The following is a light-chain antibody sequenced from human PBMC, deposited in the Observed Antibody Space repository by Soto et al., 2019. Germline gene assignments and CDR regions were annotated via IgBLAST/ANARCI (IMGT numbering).Light chain of an antibody. V-gene: IGKV3D-15*01. J-gene: IGKJ4*01. CDR3: QQYNNWPPLT. Sequence: EVVVTQCPATLSVSPGERATLSCRASQTVNSNLAWYQKKPGQAPRLLIYGASTRAPGIPARFSGSGSGTEFTLTISSLQSEDFAVYYCQQYNNWPPLTFGGGTKVDI. CDR1: QTVNSN. CDR2: GAS.